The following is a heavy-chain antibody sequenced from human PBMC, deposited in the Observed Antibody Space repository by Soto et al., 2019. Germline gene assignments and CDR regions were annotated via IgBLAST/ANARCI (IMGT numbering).Heavy chain of an antibody. CDR3: ASVAVAGTFYYYGMDV. V-gene: IGHV1-18*01. Sequence: ASVKVSCKASGYTFTSYGISWVRQAPGQGLEWMGWISAYNGNTNYAQKLQGRVTMTTDTSTSTAYMELSSLRSEDTAVYYCASVAVAGTFYYYGMDVWGQGTTVTVSS. CDR2: ISAYNGNT. CDR1: GYTFTSYG. D-gene: IGHD6-19*01. J-gene: IGHJ6*02.